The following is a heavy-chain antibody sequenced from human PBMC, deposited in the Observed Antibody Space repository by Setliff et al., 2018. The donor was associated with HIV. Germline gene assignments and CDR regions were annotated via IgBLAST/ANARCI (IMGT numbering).Heavy chain of an antibody. CDR2: MNPNSGNT. D-gene: IGHD3-22*01. J-gene: IGHJ4*02. CDR3: ARLPKPDSSGWGYFDF. Sequence: ASVKVSCKASGYTFTSYDINWVRQATGQGLEWMGWMNPNSGNTVYAQKFQGRVNMTTDASTTTAYMELRSLIPDDTAIYYCARLPKPDSSGWGYFDFWGQGTLVTVSS. V-gene: IGHV1-8*02. CDR1: GYTFTSYD.